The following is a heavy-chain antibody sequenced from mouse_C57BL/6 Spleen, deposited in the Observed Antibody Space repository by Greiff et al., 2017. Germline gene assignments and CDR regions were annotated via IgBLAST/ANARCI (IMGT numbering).Heavy chain of an antibody. V-gene: IGHV10-1*01. CDR2: IRSKSNNYAT. CDR3: VRHGYYGSSSYAMDY. J-gene: IGHJ4*01. D-gene: IGHD1-1*01. Sequence: EVQRVESGGGLVQPKGSLKLSCAASGFSFNTYAMNWVRQAPGKGLEWVARIRSKSNNYATYYADSVKDRFTISRDDSESMLYLQMNNLKTEDTAMYYCVRHGYYGSSSYAMDYWGQGTSVTVSS. CDR1: GFSFNTYA.